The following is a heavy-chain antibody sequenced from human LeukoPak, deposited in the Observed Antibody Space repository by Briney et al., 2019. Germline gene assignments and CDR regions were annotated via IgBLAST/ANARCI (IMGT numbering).Heavy chain of an antibody. V-gene: IGHV1-69*05. D-gene: IGHD4-11*01. CDR1: GGTFSSYA. J-gene: IGHJ4*02. Sequence: GASVKVSCKASGGTFSSYAISWVRQAPGQGLEWMGGIIPIFGTANYAQKFQGRVTITTDESTSTAYMELSSLRSEDTAVYYCARSFTDSKSLNYFDYWGQGTLVTVSS. CDR3: ARSFTDSKSLNYFDY. CDR2: IIPIFGTA.